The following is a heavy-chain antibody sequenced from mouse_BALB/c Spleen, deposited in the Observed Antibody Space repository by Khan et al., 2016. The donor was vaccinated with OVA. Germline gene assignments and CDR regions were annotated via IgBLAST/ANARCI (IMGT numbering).Heavy chain of an antibody. CDR3: ARDDEGGGDGRDY. CDR1: GYTFTSYY. D-gene: IGHD2-3*01. J-gene: IGHJ4*01. CDR2: ISPGNVTP. Sequence: QVQLQQSGPELVKPGASVRISCKASGYTFTSYYIHWVKQRPRQGPERLGRISPGNVTPHYNETFKGKATLPADPSSRPAYLQLRRLTSQASPVPVCARDDEGGGDGRDYWGQGTSGT. V-gene: IGHV1S56*01.